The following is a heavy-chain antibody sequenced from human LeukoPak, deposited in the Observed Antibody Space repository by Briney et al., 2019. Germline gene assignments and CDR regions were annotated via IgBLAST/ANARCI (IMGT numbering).Heavy chain of an antibody. V-gene: IGHV3-7*01. CDR3: ARDSTGWQANAYDV. D-gene: IGHD2-8*02. Sequence: GGSLRLSCAASGFTFSNYGMNWVRQAPRKGPEWVANIHQDGVDKDYVDSVAGRFTISRDNAKNSVYLEMNNLRVEDTAVYYCARDSTGWQANAYDVWGQGTMVTVSS. CDR2: IHQDGVDK. J-gene: IGHJ3*01. CDR1: GFTFSNYG.